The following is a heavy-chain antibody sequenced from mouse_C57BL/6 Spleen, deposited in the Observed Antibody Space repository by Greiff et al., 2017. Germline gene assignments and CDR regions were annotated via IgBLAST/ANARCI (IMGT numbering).Heavy chain of an antibody. V-gene: IGHV1-64*01. Sequence: VQLQQPGAELVKPGASVKLSCKASGYTFTSYWMHWVKQRPGQGLEWIGMIHPNSGSTNYNEKFKSEATLTVDKSSSTAYMQLSSLTSEDSAVYYCARDGDYYGSSFHYWGQGTTLTVSS. CDR3: ARDGDYYGSSFHY. D-gene: IGHD1-1*01. CDR2: IHPNSGST. CDR1: GYTFTSYW. J-gene: IGHJ2*01.